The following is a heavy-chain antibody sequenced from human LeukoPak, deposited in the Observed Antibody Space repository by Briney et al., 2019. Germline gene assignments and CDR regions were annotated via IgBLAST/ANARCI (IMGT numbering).Heavy chain of an antibody. J-gene: IGHJ4*02. CDR1: GGSISGYK. CDR2: IYTSGST. V-gene: IGHV4-4*07. Sequence: PSETLSLTCIVPGGSISGYKWSWIRQPAGKGLEWIGRIYTSGSTNYNPSLKSRVTMSVDTSKNQFSLKLSSVTAADTAVYYCARVYRSHGYDYVDYWGQGTLVTVSS. D-gene: IGHD5-12*01. CDR3: ARVYRSHGYDYVDY.